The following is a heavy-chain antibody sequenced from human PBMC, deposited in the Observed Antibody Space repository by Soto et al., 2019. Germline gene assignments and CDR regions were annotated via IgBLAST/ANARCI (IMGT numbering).Heavy chain of an antibody. CDR1: CGSVSSGGYS. CDR3: ARGSGVLRFLEWPLDV. V-gene: IGHV4-30-2*01. Sequence: SETLSLTCAVSCGSVSSGGYSWSWIRQPPGKGLERIGYIYHSGSTYYNPSLKSRVTISVDRSKNQFSLKLSSVTAADTAVYYCARGSGVLRFLEWPLDVWGQGTTVTVSS. D-gene: IGHD3-3*01. CDR2: IYHSGST. J-gene: IGHJ6*02.